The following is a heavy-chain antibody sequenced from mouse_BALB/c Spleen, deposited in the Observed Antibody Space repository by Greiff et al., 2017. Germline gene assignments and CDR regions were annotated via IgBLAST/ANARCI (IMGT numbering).Heavy chain of an antibody. V-gene: IGHV1-87*01. J-gene: IGHJ4*01. Sequence: VQLQQSGAELARPGASVKLSCKASGYTFTSYWMQWVKQRPGQGLEWIGAIYPGDGDTRYTQKFKGKATLTADKSSSTAYMQLSSLASEDSAVYYCARNWYAMDYWGQGTSVTVSS. CDR1: GYTFTSYW. CDR2: IYPGDGDT. D-gene: IGHD4-1*01. CDR3: ARNWYAMDY.